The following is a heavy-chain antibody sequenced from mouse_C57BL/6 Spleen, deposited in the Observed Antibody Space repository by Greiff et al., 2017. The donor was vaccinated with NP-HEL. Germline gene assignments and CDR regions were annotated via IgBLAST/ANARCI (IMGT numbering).Heavy chain of an antibody. CDR1: GYTFTDYN. CDR3: ARSGTDY. D-gene: IGHD4-1*01. V-gene: IGHV1-18*01. J-gene: IGHJ2*01. Sequence: EVQRVESGPELVKPGASVKIPCTASGYTFTDYNMDWVKQSPGTSLEWIGDINPKNGGTNYKQKFKGKATLTVDKSSSTAYMELRSLTSEDTAVYYCARSGTDYWGQGTTLTVSS. CDR2: INPKNGGT.